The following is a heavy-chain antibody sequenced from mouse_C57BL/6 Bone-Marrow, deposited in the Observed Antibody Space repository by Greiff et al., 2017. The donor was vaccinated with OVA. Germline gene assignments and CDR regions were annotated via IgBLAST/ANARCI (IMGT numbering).Heavy chain of an antibody. CDR3: AREAAYYSKGFAY. Sequence: EVQRVESGGGLVKPGGSLKLSCAASGFTFSSYAMSWVRQTPEKRLEWVATISDGGSYTYYPDNVKGRFTISRDNAKNNLYLQMSHLKSEDTAMYYCAREAAYYSKGFAYWGQGTLVTVSA. D-gene: IGHD2-5*01. V-gene: IGHV5-4*01. CDR2: ISDGGSYT. CDR1: GFTFSSYA. J-gene: IGHJ3*01.